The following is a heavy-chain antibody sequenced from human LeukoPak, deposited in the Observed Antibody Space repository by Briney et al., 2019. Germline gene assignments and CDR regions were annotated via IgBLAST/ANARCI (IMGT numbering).Heavy chain of an antibody. V-gene: IGHV4-34*01. Sequence: SETLSLTCAVYGVSFSGYYWSWRRQPPGKGLEWIGEINHSGSTNYNPSLKSRVTISVDTSKNQFSLKLSSVTAADTAVYYCARDPYSSGWYGWFDPWGQGTLVTVSS. CDR3: ARDPYSSGWYGWFDP. D-gene: IGHD6-19*01. J-gene: IGHJ5*02. CDR2: INHSGST. CDR1: GVSFSGYY.